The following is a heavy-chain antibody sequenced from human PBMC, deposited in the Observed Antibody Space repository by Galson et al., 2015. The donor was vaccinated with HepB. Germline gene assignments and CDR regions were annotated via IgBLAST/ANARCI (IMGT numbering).Heavy chain of an antibody. CDR3: ARDFAYFLGCYNEYDAFDI. Sequence: TLSLTCTVSGGSISSGSYYWSWIRQPAGKGLEWIGRIYTSGSTNYNPFLKSRVTISVDTSKNQFSLKLSSVTAADTAVYYCARDFAYFLGCYNEYDAFDIWGQGTMVTVSS. V-gene: IGHV4-61*02. D-gene: IGHD5-24*01. J-gene: IGHJ3*02. CDR1: GGSISSGSYY. CDR2: IYTSGST.